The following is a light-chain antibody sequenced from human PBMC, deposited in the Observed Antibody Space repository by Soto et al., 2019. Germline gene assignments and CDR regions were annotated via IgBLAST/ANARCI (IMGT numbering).Light chain of an antibody. CDR2: GAS. CDR3: QQYGSSPGT. V-gene: IGKV3-20*01. J-gene: IGKJ1*01. CDR1: QSVSSSY. Sequence: EIVLTQSPGTLSLSPGERATLSCRASQSVSSSYLAWYQQKPGQAPRLLIYGASSRATGIPDRFSGSGSGTDFTLTISSLEPEDFAAYYCQQYGSSPGTFGQGTKVEIK.